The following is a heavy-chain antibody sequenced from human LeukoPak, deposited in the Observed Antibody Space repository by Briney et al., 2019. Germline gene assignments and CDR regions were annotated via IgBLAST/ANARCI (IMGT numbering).Heavy chain of an antibody. CDR3: ARDIRHYGSGADFDY. Sequence: ASAKVSCKASGYTFSSFGISWVRQAPGQGLEWMGWISAYNGKTTFGQNFQGRVSMTADTSTSTAYMELRSLRSDDTAVYYCARDIRHYGSGADFDYWGQGTLVTVSS. J-gene: IGHJ4*02. D-gene: IGHD3-10*01. V-gene: IGHV1-18*01. CDR2: ISAYNGKT. CDR1: GYTFSSFG.